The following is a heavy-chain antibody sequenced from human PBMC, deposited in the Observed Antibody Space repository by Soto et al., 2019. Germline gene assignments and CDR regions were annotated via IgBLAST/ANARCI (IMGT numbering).Heavy chain of an antibody. D-gene: IGHD2-2*01. J-gene: IGHJ4*02. CDR2: ISSDGSNK. CDR1: GFTFSSYA. V-gene: IGHV3-30-3*01. Sequence: QVQLVESGGGVVQPGRSLRLSCAASGFTFSSYAMHWVRQAPGKGLEWVAVISSDGSNKYYADSVKGRFTISRDNSKNTLYLQMNSLRAEDTAVYYCARVPIVVVPAAMPVSDYWGQGTLVTVSS. CDR3: ARVPIVVVPAAMPVSDY.